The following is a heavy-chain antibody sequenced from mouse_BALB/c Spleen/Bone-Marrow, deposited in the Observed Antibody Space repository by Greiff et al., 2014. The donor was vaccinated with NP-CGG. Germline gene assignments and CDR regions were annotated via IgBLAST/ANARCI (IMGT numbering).Heavy chain of an antibody. CDR1: GFTFSSFG. J-gene: IGHJ4*01. V-gene: IGHV5-17*02. Sequence: EVKLMESGGGLVQPGGSRKLSCAASGFTFSSFGMHWVRQAPEKGLEWVAYISSGSSTIYYADTVKGRFTISRDNPKNTLFLQMTSLRSEDTAMYYCARERRYDGSIYDYYALDYWGQGTSVTVSS. CDR3: ARERRYDGSIYDYYALDY. D-gene: IGHD1-1*01. CDR2: ISSGSSTI.